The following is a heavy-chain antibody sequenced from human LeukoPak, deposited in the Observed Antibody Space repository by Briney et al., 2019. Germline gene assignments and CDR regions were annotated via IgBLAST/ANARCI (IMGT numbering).Heavy chain of an antibody. CDR3: ATVRGSIAVAGTFGWFDP. Sequence: ASVKVSCKVSGYTLTELSMHWVRQAPGKGLEWMGGFDPEDGETICAQKFQGRVTMTEDTSTDTAYMELSSLRSEDTAVYYCATVRGSIAVAGTFGWFDPWGQGTLVTVSS. J-gene: IGHJ5*02. V-gene: IGHV1-24*01. CDR2: FDPEDGET. CDR1: GYTLTELS. D-gene: IGHD6-19*01.